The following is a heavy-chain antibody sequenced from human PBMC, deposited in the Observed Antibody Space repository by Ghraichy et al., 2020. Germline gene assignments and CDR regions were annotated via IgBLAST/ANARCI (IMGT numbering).Heavy chain of an antibody. V-gene: IGHV4-59*01. CDR1: GGSISNYY. CDR2: IYYSGMT. CDR3: ARGGDILTGYPNLDY. D-gene: IGHD3-9*01. J-gene: IGHJ4*02. Sequence: SETLSLTCSVSGGSISNYYWSWIRQLPGTGLEWIGYIYYSGMTKYNPSLKRRVTISVDTSKSQFSLNLTPVTAADTAVYYCARGGDILTGYPNLDYWGQGTLVTVSS.